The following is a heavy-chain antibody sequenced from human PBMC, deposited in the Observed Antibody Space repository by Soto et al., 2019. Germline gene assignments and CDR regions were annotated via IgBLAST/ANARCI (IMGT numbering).Heavy chain of an antibody. Sequence: ASVKVSCKVSGYTLTELSMHWVRQAPGKGLEWMGGFDPEDGETIYAQKFQGRVTMTEDTSTDTAYMELSSLRSEDTAVYYCATVPKSYDFWSGPPYFDYWGQGTLVTVS. V-gene: IGHV1-24*01. J-gene: IGHJ4*02. CDR3: ATVPKSYDFWSGPPYFDY. D-gene: IGHD3-3*01. CDR2: FDPEDGET. CDR1: GYTLTELS.